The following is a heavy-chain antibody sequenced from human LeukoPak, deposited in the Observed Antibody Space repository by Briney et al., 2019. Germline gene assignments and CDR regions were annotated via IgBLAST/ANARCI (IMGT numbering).Heavy chain of an antibody. V-gene: IGHV3-33*01. J-gene: IGHJ6*03. Sequence: PGGSLRLSCAASGFTSSSYGMHWIRQAPGKGLEWVAVIWYDRSNKKYADSVKGRFTISRDNSKNTLYLQMNSLRAEDTAVYYCARFGCSSTSCYYYYYYYYMDVWGKGTTVTVSS. CDR3: ARFGCSSTSCYYYYYYYYMDV. CDR1: GFTSSSYG. CDR2: IWYDRSNK. D-gene: IGHD2-2*01.